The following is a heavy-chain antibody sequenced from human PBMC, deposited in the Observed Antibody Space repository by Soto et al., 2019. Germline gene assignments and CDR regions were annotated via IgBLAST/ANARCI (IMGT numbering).Heavy chain of an antibody. D-gene: IGHD3-3*02. CDR1: GFTFGDYA. Sequence: GGSLRLSCTASGFTFGDYAMSWFRQAPGKGLEWVGFIRSKAYGGTTEYAASVKGRFTISRADSKSIAYLQMNSLKTEDTAVYYCTRERYQDFWSGYYTPYYYMDVWGKGTTVTVSS. CDR2: IRSKAYGGTT. CDR3: TRERYQDFWSGYYTPYYYMDV. V-gene: IGHV3-49*03. J-gene: IGHJ6*03.